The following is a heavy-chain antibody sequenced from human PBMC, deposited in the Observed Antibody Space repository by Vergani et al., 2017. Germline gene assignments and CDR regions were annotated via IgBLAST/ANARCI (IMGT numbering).Heavy chain of an antibody. Sequence: QVQLQESGPGLVTPSETMSLTCTVSGGSISSYYWSWIRQPPGEGLEWIGYIYYSGSTNYNPSLKSRVTISVDTSKNQFSLKLSSVTAADTAVYYCARATHPLKYYYYMDGWGKGTTVTVS. CDR3: ARATHPLKYYYYMDG. J-gene: IGHJ6*03. CDR2: IYYSGST. CDR1: GGSISSYY. V-gene: IGHV4-59*01.